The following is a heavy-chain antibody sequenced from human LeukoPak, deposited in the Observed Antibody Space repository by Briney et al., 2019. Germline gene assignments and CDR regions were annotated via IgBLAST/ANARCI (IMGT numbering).Heavy chain of an antibody. Sequence: ASVKVSCKVSRYTLTELSMHWVRQAPGKGLEWMGGFDPEDGETIYAQKFQGRVTMTEDTSTDTAYMELSSLRSEDTAVYYCATGGYNWNDVAGWFDPWGQGTLVTVSS. CDR2: FDPEDGET. D-gene: IGHD1-1*01. J-gene: IGHJ5*02. CDR3: ATGGYNWNDVAGWFDP. V-gene: IGHV1-24*01. CDR1: RYTLTELS.